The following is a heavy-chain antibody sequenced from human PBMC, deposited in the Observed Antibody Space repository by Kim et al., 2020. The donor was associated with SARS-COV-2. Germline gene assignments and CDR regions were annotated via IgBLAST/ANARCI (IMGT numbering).Heavy chain of an antibody. J-gene: IGHJ2*01. D-gene: IGHD3-22*01. Sequence: GGSLRLSCVASELTFTTYVMNWVRQAPGKGLEWVSSITGSGGTTYYADSVKGQFTISRDNSENTLYLQMNDLRVEDTAMYYCVSGYYDSSGNYPGYFDLWGRGTLVTVSS. V-gene: IGHV3-23*01. CDR1: ELTFTTYV. CDR2: ITGSGGTT. CDR3: VSGYYDSSGNYPGYFDL.